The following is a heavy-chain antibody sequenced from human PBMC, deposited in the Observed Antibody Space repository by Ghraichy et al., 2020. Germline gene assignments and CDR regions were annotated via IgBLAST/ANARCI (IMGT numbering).Heavy chain of an antibody. CDR3: LFLFADTSSSSDH. J-gene: IGHJ4*02. V-gene: IGHV1-2*02. CDR1: KNTFTNNY. D-gene: IGHD2/OR15-2a*01. Sequence: ASVKVSCKAPKNTFTNNYMHWVRQAPGQGLEWMGWINPNSGGTHFAQKFQGRVAMTRDPSISTGYMELRRLRPDDTAVYYCLFLFADTSSSSDHWGQGTLVIVSS. CDR2: INPNSGGT.